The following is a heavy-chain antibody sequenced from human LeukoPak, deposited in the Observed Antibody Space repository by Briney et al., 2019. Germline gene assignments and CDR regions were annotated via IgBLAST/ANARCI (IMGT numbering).Heavy chain of an antibody. V-gene: IGHV4-34*01. CDR3: ARVRGTAMVNVYSDY. D-gene: IGHD5-18*01. Sequence: SETLSLTCAVYGGSFNDYYWTWIRQSPGKGLEWIGEINHSGSTSYNPSLKSRVTISVDASKSQFSLKLNSVTAADKAVYYCARVRGTAMVNVYSDYWGQGTLVTVSS. J-gene: IGHJ4*02. CDR2: INHSGST. CDR1: GGSFNDYY.